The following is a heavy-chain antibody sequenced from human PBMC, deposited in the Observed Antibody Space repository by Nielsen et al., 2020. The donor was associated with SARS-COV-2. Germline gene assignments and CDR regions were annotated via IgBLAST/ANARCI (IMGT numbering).Heavy chain of an antibody. V-gene: IGHV3-21*01. D-gene: IGHD3-16*01. CDR3: ARYGYDYVWGSPPQGAFDI. Sequence: GESLKISCAASGFTFSSYGMHWVRQAPGKGLEWVSSISSSSSYIYYADSVKGRFTISRDNAKNSLYLQMNSLRAEDTAVYYCARYGYDYVWGSPPQGAFDIWGQGTMVTVSS. CDR2: ISSSSSYI. J-gene: IGHJ3*02. CDR1: GFTFSSYG.